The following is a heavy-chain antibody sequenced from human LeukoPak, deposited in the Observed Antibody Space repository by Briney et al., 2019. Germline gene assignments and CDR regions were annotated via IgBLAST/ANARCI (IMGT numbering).Heavy chain of an antibody. V-gene: IGHV4-4*02. CDR1: GASISSNNW. Sequence: SETLSLTCDVSGASISSNNWWSWVRQPPGKGLEWIGEIFHGGNTNYNPSLKSRVTISVDRSDNQFSLKLSSVTAADTAVYYCARNKESNSWYPVFDYWGQGTLVTVS. CDR2: IFHGGNT. CDR3: ARNKESNSWYPVFDY. D-gene: IGHD6-13*01. J-gene: IGHJ4*02.